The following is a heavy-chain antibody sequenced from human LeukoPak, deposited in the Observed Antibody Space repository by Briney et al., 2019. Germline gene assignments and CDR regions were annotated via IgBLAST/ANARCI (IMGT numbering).Heavy chain of an antibody. Sequence: GGSLRLSCAASGFTFSDAWMSWVRQAPGKGLEWVGRIKSKTDGGTTDYAAPGKGRFTISRSDSKTNLYLQMNSLKTTAIADYYCAKDESGMAYWGQGTLVPVS. J-gene: IGHJ4*02. D-gene: IGHD1-26*01. CDR2: IKSKTDGGTT. CDR3: AKDESGMAY. CDR1: GFTFSDAW. V-gene: IGHV3-15*01.